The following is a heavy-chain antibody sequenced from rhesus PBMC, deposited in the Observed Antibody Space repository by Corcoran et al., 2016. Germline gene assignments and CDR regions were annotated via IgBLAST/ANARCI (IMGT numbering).Heavy chain of an antibody. V-gene: IGHV4-80*01. Sequence: QVQLQESGPGLVKPSEILSLTCAVSGASISSYWGNWIRQPPGTGREWIGESDGNTGRTTSNPALNRRVTISKDASRNQCSLRRTSVTAADTAVYYCARDSLENSRDYWGQGVLVTVSS. CDR3: ARDSLENSRDY. CDR2: SDGNTGRT. D-gene: IGHD1-1*01. CDR1: GASISSYW. J-gene: IGHJ4*01.